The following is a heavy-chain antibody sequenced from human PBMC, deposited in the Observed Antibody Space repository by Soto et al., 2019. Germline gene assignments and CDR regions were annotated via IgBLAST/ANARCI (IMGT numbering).Heavy chain of an antibody. CDR3: ARGGPTSADYYYGMDV. CDR1: GYTFSNDG. V-gene: IGHV1-18*01. Sequence: QVQLVKSGAEVRRPGASVKVSCKASGYTFSNDGINWVRQAPGQGLEWMGWISAYNGNTEYAQNFQGRVTMTTDTSTSTAYMELRSLSSDDTAVYSCARGGPTSADYYYGMDVWGLGTTVTVSS. D-gene: IGHD3-10*01. J-gene: IGHJ6*02. CDR2: ISAYNGNT.